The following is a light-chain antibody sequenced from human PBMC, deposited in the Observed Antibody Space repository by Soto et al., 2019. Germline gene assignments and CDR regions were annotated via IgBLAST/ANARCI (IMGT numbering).Light chain of an antibody. Sequence: ENVRTQAQRSLPVTPGEAASIYCRASQSLVHKNGNNYYNWCLQKPGQYPQLLIYLGSSRASGVPDRLCGSGSGTSVTLPISRVQAEDAGVYYCMQALQTPRTFGQGTKVDIK. CDR3: MQALQTPRT. CDR2: LGS. CDR1: QSLVHKNGNNY. J-gene: IGKJ1*01. V-gene: IGKV2-28*01.